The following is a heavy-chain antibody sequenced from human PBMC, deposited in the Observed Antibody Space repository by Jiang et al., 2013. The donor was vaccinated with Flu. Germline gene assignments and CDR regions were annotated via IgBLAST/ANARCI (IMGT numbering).Heavy chain of an antibody. D-gene: IGHD4-17*01. CDR3: ARAATTVTPYNWFDP. CDR1: GYPMKGGAYY. V-gene: IGHV4-31*03. CDR2: IYNSGSP. J-gene: IGHJ5*02. Sequence: GSGLVKPSETLSLTCTVSGYPMKGGAYYWSWIRQRPGKGLEWIGYIYNSGSPYYNPALKSRVTISVDRSKNXLSLNLTSVTAADTAVYYCARAATTVTPYNWFDPWGQGTLVIVSS.